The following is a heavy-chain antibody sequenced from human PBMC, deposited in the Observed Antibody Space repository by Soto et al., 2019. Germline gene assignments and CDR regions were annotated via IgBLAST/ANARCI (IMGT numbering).Heavy chain of an antibody. D-gene: IGHD1-26*01. CDR2: IHNDGSRT. CDR3: ASDFGEVGSTAAFDI. Sequence: XGSLRISCTAAVFSFSSFWMHWARQAPGKGLVWVAHIHNDGSRTIYADSVKGRFTISRDNAKNTLYLQMNSLRAEDTAMYYCASDFGEVGSTAAFDIWGQGTMFTVSS. V-gene: IGHV3-74*01. J-gene: IGHJ3*02. CDR1: VFSFSSFW.